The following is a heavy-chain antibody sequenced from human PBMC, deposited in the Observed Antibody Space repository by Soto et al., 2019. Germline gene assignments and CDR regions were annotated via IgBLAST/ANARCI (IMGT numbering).Heavy chain of an antibody. V-gene: IGHV3-33*01. CDR2: IWYDGSNK. D-gene: IGHD6-6*01. CDR3: ARDSAKYSSSSGLFSY. CDR1: GFTFSSYG. Sequence: GGSLRLSCAASGFTFSSYGMHWVRQAPGKGLEWVAVIWYDGSNKYYADSVKGRFTISRDNSKNTLYLQMNSLRAEDTAVYYCARDSAKYSSSSGLFSYWGQGTLVTVSS. J-gene: IGHJ4*02.